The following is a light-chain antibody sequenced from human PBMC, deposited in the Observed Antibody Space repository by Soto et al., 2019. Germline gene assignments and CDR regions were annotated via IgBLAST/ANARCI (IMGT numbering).Light chain of an antibody. CDR1: QSVSNNY. Sequence: IVLPQSHGTLSLSPGERATLSCRASQSVSNNYLAWYQQKPGQAPRLLIDGASNRATGIPDRCSGSGAGTDFTLTSSRLEHEDFAVYYCQQYGSSGTFGQGTKVDIK. CDR3: QQYGSSGT. CDR2: GAS. V-gene: IGKV3-20*01. J-gene: IGKJ1*01.